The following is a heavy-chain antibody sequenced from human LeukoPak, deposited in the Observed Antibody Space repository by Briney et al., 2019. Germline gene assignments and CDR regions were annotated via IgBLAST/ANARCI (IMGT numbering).Heavy chain of an antibody. CDR1: GFTFDDYA. CDR2: ISWNSDTI. CDR3: AKGRNYYGSGTFAEYFQH. D-gene: IGHD3-10*01. V-gene: IGHV3-9*01. J-gene: IGHJ1*01. Sequence: GRSLRLSCAASGFTFDDYAMHWVRQAPGKGLEWVSGISWNSDTIGYADSVKGRFTISRDNAKNSLYLQMNSLRSEDTALYYCAKGRNYYGSGTFAEYFQHWGQGTLVTVSS.